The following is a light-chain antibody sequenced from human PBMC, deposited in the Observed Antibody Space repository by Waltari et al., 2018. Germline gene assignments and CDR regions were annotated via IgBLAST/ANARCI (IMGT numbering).Light chain of an antibody. Sequence: QLVVTQSPSASASLGASVKLTSTLSSGHTSHVIAWLQQRTEKGTRYLMKVNIDGSPTTGDGIPVCFSGSSAAAEPYRTIASLQSEDEGDYYCQIGGHGTWVFGGGTKLTVL. V-gene: IGLV4-69*01. CDR3: QIGGHGTWV. CDR2: VNIDGSP. J-gene: IGLJ3*02. CDR1: SGHTSHV.